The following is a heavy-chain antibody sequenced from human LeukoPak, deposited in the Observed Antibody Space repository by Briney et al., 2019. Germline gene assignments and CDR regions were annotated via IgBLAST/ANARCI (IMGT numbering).Heavy chain of an antibody. J-gene: IGHJ6*03. V-gene: IGHV1-46*01. CDR1: GYTFTSYY. CDR2: INPSGGST. Sequence: ASVKVSCKASGYTFTSYYMHWVRQAPGQGLEWMGIINPSGGSTSYAQKFQGRVTMTRDMSTSTVYMELRSLRSDDTAVYYCARGSPRLGSYYYYYMDVWGKGTTVTVSS. CDR3: ARGSPRLGSYYYYYMDV. D-gene: IGHD1-26*01.